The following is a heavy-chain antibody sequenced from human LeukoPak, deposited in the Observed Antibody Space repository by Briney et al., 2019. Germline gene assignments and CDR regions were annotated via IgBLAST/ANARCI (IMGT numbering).Heavy chain of an antibody. J-gene: IGHJ4*02. CDR3: ARLADYDSSGYFDY. D-gene: IGHD3-22*01. CDR1: GFTFSNYW. V-gene: IGHV3-7*01. Sequence: GGSLRLSCAASGFTFSNYWMSWVRQAPGKGLEWVANIKQDGSEKYYVDSVKGRFTISRDNAKNSLYLQMNSLRAEGTAVYYCARLADYDSSGYFDYWGQGTLVTVSS. CDR2: IKQDGSEK.